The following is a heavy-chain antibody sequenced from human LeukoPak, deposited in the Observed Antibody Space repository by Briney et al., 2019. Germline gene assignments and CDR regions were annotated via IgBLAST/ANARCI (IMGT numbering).Heavy chain of an antibody. D-gene: IGHD3-22*01. CDR2: FDPEDGEA. CDR1: GYTLTELS. CDR3: ATGSYYDSSGHYYMDY. J-gene: IGHJ4*02. V-gene: IGHV1-24*01. Sequence: GASVKVSCKVSGYTLTELSMHWVRQAPGKGLEWMGGFDPEDGEAIYAQKFQGRVTMTEDTSTDTAYMELSSLRSEDTAVYYCATGSYYDSSGHYYMDYWGQGTLVTVSS.